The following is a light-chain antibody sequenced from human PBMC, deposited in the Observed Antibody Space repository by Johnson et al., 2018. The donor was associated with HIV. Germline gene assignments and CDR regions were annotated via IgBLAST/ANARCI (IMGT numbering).Light chain of an antibody. J-gene: IGLJ1*01. CDR2: ENN. V-gene: IGLV1-51*02. Sequence: QSVLTQPPSVSATPGQKVTISCSGSNSNIGNNFVSWYQQFPGTAPRLLIYENNKRPSGIPDRFSGSKSGTSATLGIAGLQTGDEADYYCGTWDSSLSANVFGTGTKVTVL. CDR3: GTWDSSLSANV. CDR1: NSNIGNNF.